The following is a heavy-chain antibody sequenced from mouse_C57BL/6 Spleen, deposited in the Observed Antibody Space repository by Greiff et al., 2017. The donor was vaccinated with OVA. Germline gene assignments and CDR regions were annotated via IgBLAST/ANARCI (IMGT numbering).Heavy chain of an antibody. Sequence: QVQLQQPGAELVRPGSSVKLSCKASGYTFTSYWMHWVKQRPIQGLEWIGNIDPSYSETHYNQKFKDKATLTVDKSSSTAYMQLISLTSEDSAVYYCARSTMVTARAMDYWGQGTSVTVSS. V-gene: IGHV1-52*01. CDR2: IDPSYSET. CDR1: GYTFTSYW. J-gene: IGHJ4*01. CDR3: ARSTMVTARAMDY. D-gene: IGHD2-2*01.